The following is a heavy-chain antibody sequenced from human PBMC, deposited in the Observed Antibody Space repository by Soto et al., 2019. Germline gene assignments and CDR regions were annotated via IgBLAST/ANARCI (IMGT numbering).Heavy chain of an antibody. CDR3: ARGIAAAGRAHDFDY. D-gene: IGHD6-13*01. CDR1: GGSISSGDYY. V-gene: IGHV4-30-4*01. Sequence: QVQLQESGPGLVKPSQTLSLTCTVSGGSISSGDYYWSWIRQPPGQGLEWIGYIYYSGSTYYNPSLKSRVTISVDTSKNQFTPKLSSVTAADTAVYYCARGIAAAGRAHDFDYWGQGTLVTVSS. J-gene: IGHJ4*02. CDR2: IYYSGST.